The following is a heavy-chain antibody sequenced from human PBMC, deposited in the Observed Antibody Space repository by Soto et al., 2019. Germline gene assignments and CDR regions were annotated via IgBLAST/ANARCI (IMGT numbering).Heavy chain of an antibody. V-gene: IGHV1-24*01. D-gene: IGHD2-15*01. CDR2: FDPEDGET. J-gene: IGHJ5*02. CDR3: VVVVAATLIDP. Sequence: VKVSCKASGYTFTSYDINWVRQAPGKGLEWMGGFDPEDGETIYAQKFQGRVTMTEDTSTDTAYMELSSLRSEDTAVYYCVVVVAATLIDPWGQGTLVTVSS. CDR1: GYTFTSYD.